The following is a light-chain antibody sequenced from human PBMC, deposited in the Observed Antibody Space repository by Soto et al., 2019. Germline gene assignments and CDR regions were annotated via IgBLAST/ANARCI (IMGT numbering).Light chain of an antibody. CDR3: SSYRGYYTRV. CDR1: SSDVGGYDF. CDR2: EVS. J-gene: IGLJ1*01. V-gene: IGLV2-14*01. Sequence: QSVQTHPASVSGSPGHSITISCTGTSSDVGGYDFVSWYQQHAGRAPKLLIYEVSRRPSGVSNRFSGSKSGNTASLTISGLQAEEEADYYCSSYRGYYTRVFGTGTKSPS.